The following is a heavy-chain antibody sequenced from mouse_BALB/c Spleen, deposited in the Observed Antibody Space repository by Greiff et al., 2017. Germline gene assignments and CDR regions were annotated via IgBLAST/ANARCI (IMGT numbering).Heavy chain of an antibody. D-gene: IGHD2-3*01. CDR1: GYSFTGYF. Sequence: VQLQQSGPELVKPGASVKISCKASGYSFTGYFMNWVMQSHGKSLEWIGRINPYNGDTFYNQKFKGKATLTVDKSSSTAQMELRSLASEDSAVYYCARSRGWLLDYWGQGTTLTVSS. CDR3: ARSRGWLLDY. V-gene: IGHV1-20*02. J-gene: IGHJ2*01. CDR2: INPYNGDT.